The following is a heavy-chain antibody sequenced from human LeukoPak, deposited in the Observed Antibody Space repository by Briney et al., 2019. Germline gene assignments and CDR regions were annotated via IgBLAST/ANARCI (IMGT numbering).Heavy chain of an antibody. J-gene: IGHJ3*02. Sequence: GGSLRLSCAASGFTFDDYAMHWVRQAPGKGLEWVSGISWNSGSMGYADSVKGRFTISRDNAKNSLYLQMNSLRAEDTALYYCAKGGDYFDSSGYYYGNAFDIWGQGTMVIVSS. D-gene: IGHD3-22*01. V-gene: IGHV3-9*01. CDR1: GFTFDDYA. CDR3: AKGGDYFDSSGYYYGNAFDI. CDR2: ISWNSGSM.